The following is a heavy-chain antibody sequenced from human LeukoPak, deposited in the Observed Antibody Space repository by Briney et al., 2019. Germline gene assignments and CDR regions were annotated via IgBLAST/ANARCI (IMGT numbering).Heavy chain of an antibody. CDR1: GFTFSSYA. D-gene: IGHD5-18*01. CDR3: ARCGGYSYGYYYYYGMDV. J-gene: IGHJ6*02. Sequence: GGSLRLSCAASGFTFSSYAMHWVRQAPGKGLEWVAVISYDGSNKYHADSVKGRFTISRDNSKNTLYLQMNSLRAEDTAVYYCARCGGYSYGYYYYYGMDVWGQGTTVTVSS. V-gene: IGHV3-30*04. CDR2: ISYDGSNK.